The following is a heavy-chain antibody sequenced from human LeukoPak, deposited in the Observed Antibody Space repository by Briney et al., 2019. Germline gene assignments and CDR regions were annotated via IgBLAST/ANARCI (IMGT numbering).Heavy chain of an antibody. CDR2: ISGSGDNT. Sequence: PGGSLRLSCAASGFTFSSYAMSWVRQAPGKGLEWVSAISGSGDNTYYADSVKGRFTISRDNSKNTLYLQMNSLRAEDTAVYYCAKGGRDTYATYFDYWGQGTQVTVSS. CDR1: GFTFSSYA. D-gene: IGHD2-15*01. V-gene: IGHV3-23*01. J-gene: IGHJ4*02. CDR3: AKGGRDTYATYFDY.